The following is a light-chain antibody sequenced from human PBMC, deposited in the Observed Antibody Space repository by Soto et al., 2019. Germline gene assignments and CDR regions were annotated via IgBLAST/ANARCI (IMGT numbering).Light chain of an antibody. CDR1: XXXSINNY. J-gene: IGLJ3*02. CDR2: DDK. CDR3: ATWDSGMSALV. Sequence: QSVLTQPPSVSAAPGQRVTISXSGXXXXSINNYVSWYQQVPTTAPKLLIYDDKRRPSGTPDRFTGSKSGTSATLDITGLQTGDEADYYCATWDSGMSALVFGGGTKLTVL. V-gene: IGLV1-51*01.